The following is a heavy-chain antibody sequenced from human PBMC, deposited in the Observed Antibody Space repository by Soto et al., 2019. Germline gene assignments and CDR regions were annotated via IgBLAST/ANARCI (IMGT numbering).Heavy chain of an antibody. J-gene: IGHJ3*02. D-gene: IGHD3-22*01. CDR2: ISSSGSTI. Sequence: HPWGSLRLSCAASGFTFSSYEINWVCQAPWKWLEWVSYISSSGSTIYYADSVKGRFTISRDNAKTSLYLQMNSRRAGDTAVYYCASGGTMIVVVTGPDAFDIWGQGTIVTVSS. CDR1: GFTFSSYE. CDR3: ASGGTMIVVVTGPDAFDI. V-gene: IGHV3-48*03.